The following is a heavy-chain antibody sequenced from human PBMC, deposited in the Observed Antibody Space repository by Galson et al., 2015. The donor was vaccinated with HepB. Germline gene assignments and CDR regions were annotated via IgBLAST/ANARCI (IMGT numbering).Heavy chain of an antibody. V-gene: IGHV4-59*01. CDR2: ISDSGNT. CDR1: GGSITNYY. Sequence: TLSLTCIVSGGSITNYYWSWIRQPPGKGLEWIGYISDSGNTNHNPSLKSRVTMSVDTSKNQFSLKLRSVTAADTAVYYCARNLAPDYWGQGILVTVSS. CDR3: ARNLAPDY. D-gene: IGHD3-3*02. J-gene: IGHJ4*02.